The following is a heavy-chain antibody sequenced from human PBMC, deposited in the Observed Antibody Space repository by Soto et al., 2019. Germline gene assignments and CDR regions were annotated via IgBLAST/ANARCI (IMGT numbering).Heavy chain of an antibody. Sequence: QVQLVQSGAEVKKPGASVKVSCKASGYTFTSYDINWVRQATGQGLEWMGWMNPNSGNTGYAQKFQGRVTMTRNTSRSKAYMELSSLISEDTAVYYCARGYCSGGSCYRAFDIWGQGTMVTVSS. CDR2: MNPNSGNT. CDR1: GYTFTSYD. CDR3: ARGYCSGGSCYRAFDI. V-gene: IGHV1-8*01. J-gene: IGHJ3*02. D-gene: IGHD2-15*01.